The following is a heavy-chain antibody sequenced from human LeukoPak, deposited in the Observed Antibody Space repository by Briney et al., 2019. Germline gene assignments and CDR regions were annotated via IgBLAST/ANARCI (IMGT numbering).Heavy chain of an antibody. CDR3: ARSVHSSSAWDY. J-gene: IGHJ4*02. D-gene: IGHD6-13*01. CDR2: IYYSGST. Sequence: SETLSLTCTVSGGSISSYYWSWIRQPPGKGLEWSGYIYYSGSTNYNPSLKSRVTISVDTSKNQFSLKLSSVTAADTAVYYCARSVHSSSAWDYWGQGTLVTVSS. CDR1: GGSISSYY. V-gene: IGHV4-59*01.